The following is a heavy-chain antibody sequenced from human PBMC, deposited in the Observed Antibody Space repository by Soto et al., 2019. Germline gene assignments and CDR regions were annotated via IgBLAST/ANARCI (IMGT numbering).Heavy chain of an antibody. CDR3: VRAPSNAWHTFDH. Sequence: QVQLVESGGGVVQPGGSLRLSCAASGFTFRTYAMHWVRQAPGKGLEWVAIISYDGSSQYYADSVKGRFTISRDNSKSTLYLQMNSLRAEDTAMFHCVRAPSNAWHTFDHWGQGTLVTVSS. CDR2: ISYDGSSQ. V-gene: IGHV3-30-3*01. CDR1: GFTFRTYA. J-gene: IGHJ4*02. D-gene: IGHD2-2*01.